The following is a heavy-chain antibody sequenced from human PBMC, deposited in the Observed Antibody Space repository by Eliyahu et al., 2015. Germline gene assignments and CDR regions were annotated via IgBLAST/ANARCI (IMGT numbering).Heavy chain of an antibody. J-gene: IGHJ4*02. Sequence: EVQLVESGGGLVQPGGSLRLSCAASGFTFXSXEMNWVRQAPGKGLEWVSYISSSGSTIYYADSVKGRFTISRDNAKNSLYLQMNSLRAEDTAVYYCARMGGYARLGADPHLYYWGQGTLVTVSS. CDR1: GFTFXSXE. CDR2: ISSSGSTI. CDR3: ARMGGYARLGADPHLYY. D-gene: IGHD2-8*02. V-gene: IGHV3-48*03.